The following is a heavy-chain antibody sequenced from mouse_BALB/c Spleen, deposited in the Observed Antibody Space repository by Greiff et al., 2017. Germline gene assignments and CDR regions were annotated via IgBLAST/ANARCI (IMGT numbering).Heavy chain of an antibody. D-gene: IGHD1-1*01. J-gene: IGHJ1*01. CDR1: GFTFSSYA. Sequence: EVQRVESGGGLVKPGGSLKLSCAASGFTFSSYAMSWVRQTPEKRLEWVATISSGGSYTYYPDSVKGRFTISRDNAKNTLYLQMSSLRSEDTAMYYCARQSYYGSSSGFDVWGAGTTVTVSS. CDR3: ARQSYYGSSSGFDV. V-gene: IGHV5-9-3*01. CDR2: ISSGGSYT.